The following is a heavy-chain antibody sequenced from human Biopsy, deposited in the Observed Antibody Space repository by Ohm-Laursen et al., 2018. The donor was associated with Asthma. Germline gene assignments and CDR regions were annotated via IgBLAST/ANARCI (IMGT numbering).Heavy chain of an antibody. J-gene: IGHJ6*02. V-gene: IGHV1-18*01. Sequence: SVKVSCKASGYTFNSAGITWARQAPGQGLEWMGWISVYNGNTKVAQKLQDRVTMITDTSTSTAHMELRSLRSDDTAVYFCARAVDYSHYYGIDVWGQGTTVTVS. D-gene: IGHD3-10*01. CDR2: ISVYNGNT. CDR1: GYTFNSAG. CDR3: ARAVDYSHYYGIDV.